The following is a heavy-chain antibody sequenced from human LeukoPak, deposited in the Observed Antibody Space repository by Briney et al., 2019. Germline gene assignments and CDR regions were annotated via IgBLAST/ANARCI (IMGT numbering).Heavy chain of an antibody. D-gene: IGHD6-13*01. CDR2: IYYRGST. V-gene: IGHV4-59*01. J-gene: IGHJ5*02. CDR1: GGSISSYY. Sequence: SETLSLTCTVSGGSISSYYWSWIRQPPGKGLEWIGYIYYRGSTKYNPSLKSRVTISVDKSKNQFSLKLSSVTAADTAVYYCAREYSSSFQSAFDPWGQGTLVTVSS. CDR3: AREYSSSFQSAFDP.